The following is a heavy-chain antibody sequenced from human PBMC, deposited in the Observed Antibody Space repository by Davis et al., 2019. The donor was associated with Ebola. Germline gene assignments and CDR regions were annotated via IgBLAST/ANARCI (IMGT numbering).Heavy chain of an antibody. D-gene: IGHD3-10*01. CDR3: ARAPTRGSVDY. J-gene: IGHJ4*02. Sequence: ASVKVSCKASGYTFTGYYMRWVRQAPGQGLEWMGWINPNSGGTDYAQKFQGRVTMTRDTSISTAYMELSRLRSDDTAVYYCARAPTRGSVDYCGQGTLVTVSS. V-gene: IGHV1-2*02. CDR2: INPNSGGT. CDR1: GYTFTGYY.